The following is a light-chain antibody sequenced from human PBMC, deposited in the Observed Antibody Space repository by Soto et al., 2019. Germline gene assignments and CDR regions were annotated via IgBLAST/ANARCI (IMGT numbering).Light chain of an antibody. CDR1: QGIRND. CDR2: AAS. Sequence: AIQMTQSPSSLSASVGDRVTITCRASQGIRNDLGWYQQKPGKAPKLLIYAASNLGGGVPSRFRCNGSGTDFTLTISSLQPEDFATYYCLQDYNYPRTFGQGTKVEIK. J-gene: IGKJ1*01. CDR3: LQDYNYPRT. V-gene: IGKV1-6*01.